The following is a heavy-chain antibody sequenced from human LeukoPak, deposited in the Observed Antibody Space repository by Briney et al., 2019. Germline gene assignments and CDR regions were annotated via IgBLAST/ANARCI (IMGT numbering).Heavy chain of an antibody. CDR3: ARLPLYDFWSGYYNGNRPLDY. Sequence: ASVKVSCKASGYTFTSYAMHWVRQAPGQRLEWMGWINAGNGNTKYSQKFQGRVTITRDTSASTAYMELSSLRSEDTAVYYCARLPLYDFWSGYYNGNRPLDYWGQGTLVTVS. CDR2: INAGNGNT. J-gene: IGHJ4*02. D-gene: IGHD3-3*01. CDR1: GYTFTSYA. V-gene: IGHV1-3*01.